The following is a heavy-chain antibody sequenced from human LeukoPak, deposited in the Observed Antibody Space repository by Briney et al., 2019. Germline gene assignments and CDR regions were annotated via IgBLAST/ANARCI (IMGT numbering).Heavy chain of an antibody. D-gene: IGHD2-2*01. CDR1: GFTFSSFW. CDR2: IISDGTGT. V-gene: IGHV3-74*01. Sequence: QSGGSLRLSCAASGFTFSSFWMHWVRQAPGKGLVWVSRIISDGTGTSYADSVKGRFTISRDNSKNTLYLQMNSLRAEDTAVYYCAKGVVVAPDVTPFDYWGQGTLVTVSS. CDR3: AKGVVVAPDVTPFDY. J-gene: IGHJ4*02.